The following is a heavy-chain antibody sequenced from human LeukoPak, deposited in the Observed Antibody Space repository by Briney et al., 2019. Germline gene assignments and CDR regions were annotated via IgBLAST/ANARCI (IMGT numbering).Heavy chain of an antibody. J-gene: IGHJ3*02. CDR2: IYYSGST. Sequence: PSETLFLTCTVSGGSISSYYWSWIRQPPGKGLEWIGYIYYSGSTNYNPSLKSRVTISVDTSKNQFSLKLSSVTAADTAVYYCATRRDGYIYGDAFDIWGQGTMVTVSS. CDR1: GGSISSYY. V-gene: IGHV4-59*01. D-gene: IGHD5-24*01. CDR3: ATRRDGYIYGDAFDI.